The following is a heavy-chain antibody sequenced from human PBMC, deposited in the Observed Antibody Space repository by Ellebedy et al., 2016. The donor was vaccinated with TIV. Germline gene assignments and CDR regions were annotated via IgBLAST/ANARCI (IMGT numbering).Heavy chain of an antibody. CDR1: GFTFSSYA. CDR2: ISYDGSNK. D-gene: IGHD6-19*01. V-gene: IGHV3-30-3*01. Sequence: GESLKISXAASGFTFSSYAMHWVRQAPGKGLEWVAVISYDGSNKYYADSVKGRFTISRDNSKNTLYLQMNSLRAEDTAVYYCAKERQWLASEDYWGQGTLVTVSS. CDR3: AKERQWLASEDY. J-gene: IGHJ4*02.